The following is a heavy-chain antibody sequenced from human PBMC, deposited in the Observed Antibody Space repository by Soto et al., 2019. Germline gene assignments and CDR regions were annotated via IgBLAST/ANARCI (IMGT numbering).Heavy chain of an antibody. CDR3: ARDLYHYGQGFVA. V-gene: IGHV4-31*03. CDR1: GASIRSGGFY. D-gene: IGHD3-10*01. J-gene: IGHJ5*02. CDR2: VYFTGKT. Sequence: PSETLSLTCTVSGASIRSGGFYWTWIRQLPGKGLEWIGYVYFTGKTYYNPSLESRVTISADTSENQFSLKLTSVTAAGTGVYYCARDLYHYGQGFVAWGQGTQVTSPQ.